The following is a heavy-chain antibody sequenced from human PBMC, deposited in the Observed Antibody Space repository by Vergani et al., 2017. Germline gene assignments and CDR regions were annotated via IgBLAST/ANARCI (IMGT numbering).Heavy chain of an antibody. V-gene: IGHV4-34*01. Sequence: QVQLQQWGAGLLKPSETLSLTCAVYGGSFSGYYWSWIRQPPGKGLEWIGEINHSGSTNYNPSLKSRVTISVDKSKNHFSLKLSCVTAADTAVYYCERAVSGTFGGVEVRGYYMDVWGKGRTVRVS. CDR2: INHSGST. CDR1: GGSFSGYY. J-gene: IGHJ6*03. D-gene: IGHD3-16*01. CDR3: ERAVSGTFGGVEVRGYYMDV.